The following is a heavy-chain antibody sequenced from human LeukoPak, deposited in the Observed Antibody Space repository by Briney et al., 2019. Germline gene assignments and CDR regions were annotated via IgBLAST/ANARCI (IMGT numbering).Heavy chain of an antibody. J-gene: IGHJ5*02. CDR3: ARDLSLYCGGDCYSGWFDP. Sequence: PSETLSLTCTVSGGSISSSSYYWGWIRQPPGKGLEWIGSIYYSGSTYYNPSLKSRVTISVDTSKNQFSLKLSSVTAADTAVYYCARDLSLYCGGDCYSGWFDPWGQGTLVTVSS. V-gene: IGHV4-39*07. CDR1: GGSISSSSYY. CDR2: IYYSGST. D-gene: IGHD2-21*02.